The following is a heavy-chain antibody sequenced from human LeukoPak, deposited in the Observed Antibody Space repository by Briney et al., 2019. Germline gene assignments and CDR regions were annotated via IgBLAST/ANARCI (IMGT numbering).Heavy chain of an antibody. CDR2: IIPIFGTA. Sequence: SVKVSCKASGGTFSSYAISWVGQAPGQGLEWMGRIIPIFGTANYAQKFQGRVTITTDESTSTAYMELSSLRSEDTAVYYCARIQLRDYYDSSGYYYRAFDSWGQGTMVTVSS. CDR1: GGTFSSYA. CDR3: ARIQLRDYYDSSGYYYRAFDS. J-gene: IGHJ3*02. D-gene: IGHD3-22*01. V-gene: IGHV1-69*05.